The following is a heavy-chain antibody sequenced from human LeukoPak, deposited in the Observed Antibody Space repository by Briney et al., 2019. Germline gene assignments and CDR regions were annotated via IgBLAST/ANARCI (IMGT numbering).Heavy chain of an antibody. V-gene: IGHV4-38-2*02. CDR1: GGSISSGYY. CDR2: IHHSGST. CDR3: ARVAAGIGFFQH. J-gene: IGHJ1*01. D-gene: IGHD6-13*01. Sequence: SQTLSLTCTVSGGSISSGYYWGWIRQPPGKGLEWIGNIHHSGSTYYNPSLKSRVTISVDTSKNQLSLKLSSVTAADTAVYYCARVAAGIGFFQHWGQGTLVTVSS.